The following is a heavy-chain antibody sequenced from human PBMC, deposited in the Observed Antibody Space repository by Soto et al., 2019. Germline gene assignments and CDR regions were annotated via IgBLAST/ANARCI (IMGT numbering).Heavy chain of an antibody. CDR2: IYTSGST. V-gene: IGHV4-4*07. D-gene: IGHD3-10*01. J-gene: IGHJ6*02. CDR1: GGSMSRYS. CDR3: ARDGYYGFLNPNDYYRDVMAF. Sequence: PETLCLTCTVSGGSMSRYSWSGIRQPAGKGLEWIGRIYTSGSTNYNPSLKSRVTMSVDTSKNQFSLKLSSVTAADTAVYYCARDGYYGFLNPNDYYRDVMAFSGQRTTVLVS.